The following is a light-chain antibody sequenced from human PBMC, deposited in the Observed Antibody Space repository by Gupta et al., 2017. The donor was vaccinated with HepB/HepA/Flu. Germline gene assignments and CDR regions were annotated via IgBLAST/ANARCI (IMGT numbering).Light chain of an antibody. V-gene: IGKV1D-12*01. CDR3: QRAYRLPIT. CDR1: QDISRW. CDR2: ETS. J-gene: IGKJ5*01. Sequence: DIQMTQSPSSVSASVGDRVTITCRASQDISRWLAWYQQKPGKAPKLLIYETSSLQSGVPSRFSGSGSGTDFILTINSLQPEDFATYYCQRAYRLPITFGQGTRLE.